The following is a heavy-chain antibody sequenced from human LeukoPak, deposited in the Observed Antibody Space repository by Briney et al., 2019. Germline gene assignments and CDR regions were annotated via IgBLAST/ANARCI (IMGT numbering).Heavy chain of an antibody. J-gene: IGHJ4*02. V-gene: IGHV3-23*01. D-gene: IGHD3-3*01. CDR1: GFTFSSYA. CDR3: AKARIMIFGVVRYYFDY. Sequence: GSLRLSCAASGFTFSSYAMSWVRQAPGKGLEWVSAISGSGGSTYYADSVKGRFTISRDNSKNTLYLQMNSLRAEDTAVYYCAKARIMIFGVVRYYFDYWGQGALVTVSS. CDR2: ISGSGGST.